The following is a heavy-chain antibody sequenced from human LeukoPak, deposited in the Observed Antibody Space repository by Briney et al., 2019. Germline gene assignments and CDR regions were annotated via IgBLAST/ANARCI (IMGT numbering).Heavy chain of an antibody. CDR2: ISSDGSST. V-gene: IGHV3-74*01. CDR3: GRGGAVGGDR. CDR1: GFTFSSYW. J-gene: IGHJ5*02. D-gene: IGHD6-19*01. Sequence: GGSLRLSCAASGFTFSSYWMHWVRQAPGKGLEWVSRISSDGSSTTYADSVKGRFTISRGNAKYSLYLQMNSLRAEDTAVYYCGRGGAVGGDRWGQGTLVIVSS.